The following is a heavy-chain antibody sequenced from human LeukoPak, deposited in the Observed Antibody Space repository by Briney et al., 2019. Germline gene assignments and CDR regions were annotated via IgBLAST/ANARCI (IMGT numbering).Heavy chain of an antibody. V-gene: IGHV3-9*01. J-gene: IGHJ4*02. D-gene: IGHD3-22*01. CDR1: GFTFDGYA. CDR2: ISSDSGGI. CDR3: AKDLHYYDSSGLLGY. Sequence: GGSLRLSCAASGFTFDGYAMHWVRQAPGKGLEWVSGISSDSGGIGYADSVKGRFTISRDNAKNSLYLQMNSLRAEDTALYYCAKDLHYYDSSGLLGYWGQGTLVTVSS.